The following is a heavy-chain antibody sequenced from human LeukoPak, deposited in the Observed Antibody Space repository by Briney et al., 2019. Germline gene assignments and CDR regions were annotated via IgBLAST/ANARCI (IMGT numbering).Heavy chain of an antibody. CDR1: GFTFSTYS. CDR2: ISSSSTI. Sequence: GGSLRLSCAASGFTFSTYSMNWVRQAPGKGLEWVSYISSSSTIYYADSVKGRFTISRDNAKNSLYLQMNSLRAEDTAVYYCARAVPYSSGWYAGTYYFDYWGQGTLVTVSS. D-gene: IGHD6-19*01. CDR3: ARAVPYSSGWYAGTYYFDY. V-gene: IGHV3-48*01. J-gene: IGHJ4*02.